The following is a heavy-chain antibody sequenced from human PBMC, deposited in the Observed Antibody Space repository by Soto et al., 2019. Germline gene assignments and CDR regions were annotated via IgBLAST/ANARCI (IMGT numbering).Heavy chain of an antibody. J-gene: IGHJ4*02. CDR2: INPNSGGT. V-gene: IGHV1-2*02. CDR3: ARGAVRYYYDSSGSKGSYFDY. CDR1: GYTFTGYY. Sequence: ASVKVSCKASGYTFTGYYMHWVRQAPGQGLEWMGWINPNSGGTNYAQKFQGRVTMTRDTSISTAYMELSRLRSDDTAVYYCARGAVRYYYDSSGSKGSYFDYWCQGTLVTVSS. D-gene: IGHD3-22*01.